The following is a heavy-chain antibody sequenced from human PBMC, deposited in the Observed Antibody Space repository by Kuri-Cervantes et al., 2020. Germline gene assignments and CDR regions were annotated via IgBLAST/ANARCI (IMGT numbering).Heavy chain of an antibody. V-gene: IGHV1-46*02. CDR2: MESGGDVR. CDR3: ARESPRAFRFDP. Sequence: ASVKVSCKASGYTFNTYHIHWVRQAPGQGLEWMGKMESGGDVRMNTQTSPGRLTLTRDTSTNTVYMELSSLRSEDTAVYYCARESPRAFRFDPWGQGTLVTVSS. CDR1: GYTFNTYH. J-gene: IGHJ5*02.